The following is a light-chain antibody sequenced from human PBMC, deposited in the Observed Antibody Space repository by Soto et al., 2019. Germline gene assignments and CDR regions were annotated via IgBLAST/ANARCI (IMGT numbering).Light chain of an antibody. Sequence: DIQMNQSPSSLSASVGDRVTITCAASQAISNYLHWYQRKPGKAPKLLIYDASKLQTGGPSRFSGGGYGTDLTFAISSLHPEDDARYFCEQYYYLPYTFSQGTKLEIK. CDR1: QAISNY. V-gene: IGKV1-33*01. CDR3: EQYYYLPYT. J-gene: IGKJ2*01. CDR2: DAS.